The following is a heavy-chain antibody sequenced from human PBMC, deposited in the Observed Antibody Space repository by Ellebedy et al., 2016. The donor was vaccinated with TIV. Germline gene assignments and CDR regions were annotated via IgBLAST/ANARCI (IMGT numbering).Heavy chain of an antibody. D-gene: IGHD5/OR15-5a*01. V-gene: IGHV1-2*02. CDR1: GYTFTDYY. J-gene: IGHJ4*02. Sequence: AASVKVSCKTSGYTFTDYYINWARQAPGQGLEWMAWINTNSGGTNYAQKFQGRVTVTRDTSTSTAFLELSRLRSDDTAVYYCTRDLTNIVSGDYWGQGTLVTVFS. CDR2: INTNSGGT. CDR3: TRDLTNIVSGDY.